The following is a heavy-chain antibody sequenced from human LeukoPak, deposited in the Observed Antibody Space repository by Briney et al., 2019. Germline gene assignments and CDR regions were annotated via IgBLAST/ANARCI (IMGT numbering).Heavy chain of an antibody. CDR2: IYTSGST. J-gene: IGHJ4*02. CDR3: AREGPGYCSSTSCYDFDY. CDR1: GGSISSYY. V-gene: IGHV4-4*07. Sequence: SETLSLTCTVSGGSISSYYWSWIRQPAGKGLEWIGSIYTSGSTNYNPSLKSRVTMSVDTSKNQFSLKLSSVTAADTAVYYCAREGPGYCSSTSCYDFDYWGQGTLVTVSS. D-gene: IGHD2-2*01.